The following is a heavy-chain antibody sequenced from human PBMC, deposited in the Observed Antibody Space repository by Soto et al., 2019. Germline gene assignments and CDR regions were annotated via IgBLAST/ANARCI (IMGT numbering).Heavy chain of an antibody. D-gene: IGHD6-19*01. Sequence: VQLLESGGGLVQPGGSLILSCAASGFTISSYAMYWVRQAPGKGLAWVAVIWYDGSNKYYADSVKGRFTISRDNSKNTLYLQMNSLRAEDTAVYYCARPYSSVWYSGWYDPWCQGTLITVSS. CDR3: ARPYSSVWYSGWYDP. CDR2: IWYDGSNK. J-gene: IGHJ5*02. V-gene: IGHV3-33*08. CDR1: GFTISSYA.